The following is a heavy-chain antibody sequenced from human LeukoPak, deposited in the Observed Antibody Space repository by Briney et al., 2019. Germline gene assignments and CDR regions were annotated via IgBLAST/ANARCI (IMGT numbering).Heavy chain of an antibody. CDR3: AKAAQRGSYYYFDY. J-gene: IGHJ4*02. CDR1: GFTFDDYA. Sequence: GGSLRLSCAASGFTFDDYAMHWVRQAPGKGLEWVSGISWNSGSVGYADSVKGRFTISRDNAKNSLYLQMNSLRAEDTALYYCAKAAQRGSYYYFDYWGQGTLVTVSS. V-gene: IGHV3-9*01. CDR2: ISWNSGSV. D-gene: IGHD1-26*01.